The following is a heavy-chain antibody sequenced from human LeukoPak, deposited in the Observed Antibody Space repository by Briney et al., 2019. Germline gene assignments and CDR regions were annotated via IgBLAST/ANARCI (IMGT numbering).Heavy chain of an antibody. CDR1: GYTFTGYY. CDR2: INPNSGGT. D-gene: IGHD3-10*01. Sequence: ASVKVSCKASGYTFTGYYMHWVRQAPGQGLEWMGWINPNSGGTNYAQKFQGRVTMTRDTSISTAYMELSRLRSDDTAVYYCARATRKGSYYNPAYFDYWGQGTLVTVSS. J-gene: IGHJ4*02. CDR3: ARATRKGSYYNPAYFDY. V-gene: IGHV1-2*02.